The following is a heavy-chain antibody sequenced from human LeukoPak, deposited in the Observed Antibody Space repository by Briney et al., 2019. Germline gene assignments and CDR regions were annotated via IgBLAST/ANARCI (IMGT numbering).Heavy chain of an antibody. CDR3: ARGIDYYDSSGYCYYFDY. CDR1: GFTFSRYA. D-gene: IGHD3-22*01. CDR2: ISTSGGST. Sequence: GGSLRLSCSASGFTFSRYAMLWVRQAPGKGLEYVSAISTSGGSTYYADSVKGRFTISRDNSKNTLYLQMNSLRAEDTAVYYCARGIDYYDSSGYCYYFDYWGQGTLVTVSS. J-gene: IGHJ4*02. V-gene: IGHV3-64*04.